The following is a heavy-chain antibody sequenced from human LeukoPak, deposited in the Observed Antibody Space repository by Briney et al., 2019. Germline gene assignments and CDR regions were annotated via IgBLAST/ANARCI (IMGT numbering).Heavy chain of an antibody. D-gene: IGHD6-6*01. CDR2: ISWNSGSI. CDR3: AKGLVGSSIADFFDY. CDR1: GFTLDDYA. Sequence: PGRSLRLSCAASGFTLDDYAMHWVRQAPGKGLEWGSGISWNSGSIGYADSVKGRFTISRDNAKNSLYLQMNSLRGEDMALYYCAKGLVGSSIADFFDYWGQGILVTVSS. J-gene: IGHJ4*02. V-gene: IGHV3-9*03.